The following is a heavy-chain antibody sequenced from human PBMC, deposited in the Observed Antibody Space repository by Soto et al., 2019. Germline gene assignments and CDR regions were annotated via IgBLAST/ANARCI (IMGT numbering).Heavy chain of an antibody. V-gene: IGHV1-18*04. CDR3: ARLIGYCSGGSCGYYYMDV. CDR2: ISGYNDNT. J-gene: IGHJ6*03. D-gene: IGHD2-15*01. CDR1: GYSFTRYG. Sequence: ASVKVSCEASGYSFTRYGISWVRQAPGQGLEWMGWISGYNDNTKYAQKLQDRVTMTTDTSMTTVYMELRSLRSDDTAVYYCARLIGYCSGGSCGYYYMDVWGKGTTVTVSS.